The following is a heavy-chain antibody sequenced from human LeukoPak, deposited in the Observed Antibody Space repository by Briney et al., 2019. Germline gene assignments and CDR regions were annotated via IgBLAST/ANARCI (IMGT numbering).Heavy chain of an antibody. J-gene: IGHJ4*02. D-gene: IGHD6-6*01. CDR2: IDHSGIT. CDR3: ARVPVETVRQLGSLAGAAAKKRRGPFDY. V-gene: IGHV4-34*01. CDR1: GEAFTGYF. Sequence: SETLSLTRAVYGEAFTGYFWSWVRQPPEKGLEWIGEIDHSGITNYNPSLKSRVSISLDTSNNQFSLKLGSVTAADTAVYYCARVPVETVRQLGSLAGAAAKKRRGPFDYWGQGTLVTVSS.